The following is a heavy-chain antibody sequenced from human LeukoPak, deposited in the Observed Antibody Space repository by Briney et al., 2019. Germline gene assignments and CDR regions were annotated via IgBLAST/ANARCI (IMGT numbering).Heavy chain of an antibody. CDR3: APYCSGGNCTGYVQH. CDR1: GGSITSSYF. J-gene: IGHJ1*01. D-gene: IGHD2-15*01. V-gene: IGHV4-39*01. CDR2: ISYSGST. Sequence: PSETLSLTCTVSGGSITSSYFWGWIRQPPGKGLEWIGSISYSGSTQYNPSLKGRVTISVDTSKNEFSLNLGSVTAADTAVYFCAPYCSGGNCTGYVQHWGQGSLVTASS.